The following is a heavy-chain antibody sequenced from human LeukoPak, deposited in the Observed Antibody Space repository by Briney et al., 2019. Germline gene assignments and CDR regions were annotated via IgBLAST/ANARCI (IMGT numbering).Heavy chain of an antibody. CDR1: GFIFTSYW. V-gene: IGHV5-51*01. D-gene: IGHD2-2*01. CDR3: ACRDLTSTRSFP. J-gene: IGHJ5*02. Sequence: GASLQISCEGGGFIFTSYWIGGGRRLPGKGGEGRGGIFSGDSRIQYNPSFQGQVTISVDNAVNPASLQWVSLRASDTAMYYCACRDLTSTRSFPWGPGTLVTVSS. CDR2: IFSGDSRI.